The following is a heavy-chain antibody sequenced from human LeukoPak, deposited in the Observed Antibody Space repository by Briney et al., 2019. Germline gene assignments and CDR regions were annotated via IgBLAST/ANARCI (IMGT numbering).Heavy chain of an antibody. Sequence: SGPTLAHPTQPLTLTCTFSGFSLSTSGVGVGWIRQPPEKALEWLALIYWDDDKRYSPSLKSRLTITKDTSKNQVVLTMTNMDPVDTATYYCAHAMHRVYFDYWGQGTLVTVSS. V-gene: IGHV2-5*02. D-gene: IGHD1-14*01. CDR2: IYWDDDK. CDR3: AHAMHRVYFDY. CDR1: GFSLSTSGVG. J-gene: IGHJ4*02.